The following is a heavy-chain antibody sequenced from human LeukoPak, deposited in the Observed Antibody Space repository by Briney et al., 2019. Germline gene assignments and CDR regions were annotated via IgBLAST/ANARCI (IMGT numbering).Heavy chain of an antibody. V-gene: IGHV4-38-2*02. CDR1: GYSITSAYY. Sequence: KSSETLSLTCTVSGYSITSAYYWGWIRQPPGKGLEWIGSFFLKGSTYYNPSLKSRVTISVDTSKNQFSLKLSSVTAADTAVYYCAKDRYSIWYLTIDHWGQGTLVTVSS. D-gene: IGHD6-13*01. CDR2: FFLKGST. J-gene: IGHJ4*02. CDR3: AKDRYSIWYLTIDH.